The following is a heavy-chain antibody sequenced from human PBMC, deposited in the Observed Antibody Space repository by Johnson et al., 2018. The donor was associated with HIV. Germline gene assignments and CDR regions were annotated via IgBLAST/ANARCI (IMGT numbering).Heavy chain of an antibody. CDR1: GFTFDDYA. CDR3: ATIDAFDI. CDR2: ISWNSGSI. V-gene: IGHV3-9*01. Sequence: VQLLESGGGLIQPGGSLRLSCAASGFTFDDYAMHWVRQAPGKGLEWVSGISWNSGSIGYADSVKGRFTISRDNAKNSLYLQMNSLRAEDTAVYYCATIDAFDIWGQGTMVTVSS. J-gene: IGHJ3*02.